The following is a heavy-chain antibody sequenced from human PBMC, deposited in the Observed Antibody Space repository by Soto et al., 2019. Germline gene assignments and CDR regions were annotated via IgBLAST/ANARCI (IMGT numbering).Heavy chain of an antibody. CDR2: VRFVAINK. J-gene: IGHJ4*02. V-gene: IGHV3-30*02. Sequence: QVQLVESGGGVVQPGGSLRLSCATSGFAFSSYGMHWVRQAPGKGLEWVAVVRFVAINKYYADSVKGRFTISRDNSKSMVYLQMNSLRPDDTAVYYCAKLPNCGGDCYFNYRGQGTLFTVSP. CDR3: AKLPNCGGDCYFNY. D-gene: IGHD2-21*02. CDR1: GFAFSSYG.